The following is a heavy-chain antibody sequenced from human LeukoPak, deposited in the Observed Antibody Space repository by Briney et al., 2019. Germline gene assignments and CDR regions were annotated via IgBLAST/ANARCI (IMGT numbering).Heavy chain of an antibody. Sequence: PGGSLRLSCAASGFTFSSYSMNWVRQAPGKGLEWVSSISSSSSYIYYADSVKGRFTISRDNAKNSLYLQMNSLRAEDTAVYYCARVSFSSATLDYWGQGTLVTVSS. V-gene: IGHV3-21*01. CDR2: ISSSSSYI. J-gene: IGHJ4*02. CDR1: GFTFSSYS. D-gene: IGHD3-22*01. CDR3: ARVSFSSATLDY.